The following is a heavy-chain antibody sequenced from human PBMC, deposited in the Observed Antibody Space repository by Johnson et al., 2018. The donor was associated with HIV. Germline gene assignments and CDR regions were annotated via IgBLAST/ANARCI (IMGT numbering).Heavy chain of an antibody. CDR2: IKEDGGAI. J-gene: IGHJ3*01. CDR3: ARAQA. Sequence: VQLVESGGGVVQPGRSLRLSCAASGFLFSSQWMSWVRQAPGKGPEWVASIKEDGGAIYYADSVEGRFTISRDNTKESLYLQMNNLRAEDTAVYYCARAQAWGQGTMVIVSS. V-gene: IGHV3-7*05. CDR1: GFLFSSQW.